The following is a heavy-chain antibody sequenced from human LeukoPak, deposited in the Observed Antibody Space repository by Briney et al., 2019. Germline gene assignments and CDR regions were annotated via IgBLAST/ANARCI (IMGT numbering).Heavy chain of an antibody. CDR2: INSDGSST. J-gene: IGHJ5*02. CDR3: AKGGRRITTAYNWFDP. CDR1: GFTFSSYW. Sequence: PGGSLRLSCAASGFTFSSYWMHWVRQAPGKGLVWVSRINSDGSSTSYADSVKGRFTISRDNAKNSVHLQMNTLRVEDTALYYCAKGGRRITTAYNWFDPWGQGTLVTVSS. D-gene: IGHD1-1*01. V-gene: IGHV3-74*01.